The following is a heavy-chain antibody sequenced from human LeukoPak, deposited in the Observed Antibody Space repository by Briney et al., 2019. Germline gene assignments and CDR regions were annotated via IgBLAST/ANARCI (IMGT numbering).Heavy chain of an antibody. Sequence: GGSLRLSCAASGFSVSNYYMSWVRQAPGKGLEWVSVIYSGGNTYYTDSVKGRFTVSRDNPKNTVFLQMGSLRGEDTAVYYCARCYYDGSGFYYYFDYWGQGTLVTVSS. D-gene: IGHD3-22*01. CDR2: IYSGGNT. J-gene: IGHJ4*02. CDR3: ARCYYDGSGFYYYFDY. V-gene: IGHV3-53*01. CDR1: GFSVSNYY.